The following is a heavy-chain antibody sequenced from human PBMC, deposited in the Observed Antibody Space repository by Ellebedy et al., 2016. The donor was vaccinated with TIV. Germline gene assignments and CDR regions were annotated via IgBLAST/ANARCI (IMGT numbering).Heavy chain of an antibody. V-gene: IGHV4-34*01. CDR3: ARTSPDANDY. Sequence: SETLSLTXAVYGGSFSGYYWSWIRQPPGKGLEWIGEINHSGSTNYNPSLKSRVTISVDTSKNQFSLKLSSVTAADTAVYYCARTSPDANDYWGQGTLVTVSS. J-gene: IGHJ4*02. CDR2: INHSGST. CDR1: GGSFSGYY.